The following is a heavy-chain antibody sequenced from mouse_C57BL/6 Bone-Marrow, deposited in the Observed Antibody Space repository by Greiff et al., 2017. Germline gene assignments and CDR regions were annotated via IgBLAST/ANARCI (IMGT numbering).Heavy chain of an antibody. D-gene: IGHD1-1*01. J-gene: IGHJ2*01. Sequence: VQLQQSGPELVKPGASVKISCKASGYSFTGYYMNWVKQSPEKSLEWIGEINPSTGGTTYNQKLKAKATLTVDKASSTAYMQLKSLTSEDSAVYYCARSAGTLFDYWGQGTTLTVSS. CDR1: GYSFTGYY. CDR2: INPSTGGT. V-gene: IGHV1-42*01. CDR3: ARSAGTLFDY.